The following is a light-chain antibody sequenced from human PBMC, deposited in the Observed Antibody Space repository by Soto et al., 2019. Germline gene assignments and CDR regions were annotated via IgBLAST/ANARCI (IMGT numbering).Light chain of an antibody. Sequence: EIVLTQSPGTLSLSPGERATLSCRASQSVSSSYLAWYQQKPGQAPRLLIYGASRRATGIPDRFSGSGSGTDFTLTISRLEPEDFATYYCQQSYITPPLTFGGGTKVDIK. CDR2: GAS. J-gene: IGKJ4*01. V-gene: IGKV3-20*01. CDR3: QQSYITPPLT. CDR1: QSVSSSY.